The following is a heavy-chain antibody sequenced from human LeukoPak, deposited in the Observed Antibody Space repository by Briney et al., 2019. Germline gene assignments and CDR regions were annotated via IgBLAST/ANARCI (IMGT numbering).Heavy chain of an antibody. CDR2: IGYDGSKI. J-gene: IGHJ3*02. D-gene: IGHD3-16*01. CDR3: AKEGRGGFDI. Sequence: GGSPRLSCAASGFTFSTYPLHWVRQAPGKGLEWVTFIGYDGSKIYYADSVKGRFTISRDNSKNTLYLQMNSLRAEDTAVYYCAKEGRGGFDIWGQGTMVTVSS. V-gene: IGHV3-30*02. CDR1: GFTFSTYP.